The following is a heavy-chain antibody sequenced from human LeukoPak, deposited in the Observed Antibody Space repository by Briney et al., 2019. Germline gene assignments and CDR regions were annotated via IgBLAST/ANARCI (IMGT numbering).Heavy chain of an antibody. CDR2: INPNSGGT. Sequence: GASVRVSCKASGYTFTGYYMHWVRQAPGQGLEWMGWINPNSGGTNYAQKFQSRVTMTRDTSISTAYMELGRLRSDDTGVYYCAREVGYDSSGYYDYYYYMDVWGKGTTVTVSS. CDR1: GYTFTGYY. J-gene: IGHJ6*03. CDR3: AREVGYDSSGYYDYYYYMDV. V-gene: IGHV1-2*02. D-gene: IGHD3-22*01.